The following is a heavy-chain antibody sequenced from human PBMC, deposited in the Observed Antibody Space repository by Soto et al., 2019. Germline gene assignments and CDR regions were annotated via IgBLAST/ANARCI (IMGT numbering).Heavy chain of an antibody. CDR2: IYYTGNT. Sequence: QVQLQESGPGLVKPSETLSLTCTVSGGSIRSDSWSWIRQAPGKGLEWIGFIYYTGNTNYSPSFQSRVTISVDTSKNQFSLKLSSVTAADTAVYYCARDRDACSGGSCYSGYYYYMDVWGKGTTVTVSS. J-gene: IGHJ6*03. D-gene: IGHD2-15*01. CDR1: GGSIRSDS. V-gene: IGHV4-59*12. CDR3: ARDRDACSGGSCYSGYYYYMDV.